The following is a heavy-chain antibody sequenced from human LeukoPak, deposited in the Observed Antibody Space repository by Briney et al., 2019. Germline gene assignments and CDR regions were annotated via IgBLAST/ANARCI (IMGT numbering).Heavy chain of an antibody. CDR1: GFSLSTNA. CDR3: AKDVGKWESLHFFDY. D-gene: IGHD1-26*01. V-gene: IGHV3-23*01. Sequence: GGSLRLSCLTSGFSLSTNAMSWVRQAPGKGLEWISGISGSGASTYYADSVKGRFTISRDDSRNTLYLQMNSLRGDDTAVYYCAKDVGKWESLHFFDYWGQGTLVTVFS. CDR2: ISGSGAST. J-gene: IGHJ4*02.